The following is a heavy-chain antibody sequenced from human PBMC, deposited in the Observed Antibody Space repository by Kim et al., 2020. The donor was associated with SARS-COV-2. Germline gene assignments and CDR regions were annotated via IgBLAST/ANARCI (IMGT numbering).Heavy chain of an antibody. V-gene: IGHV1-46*01. D-gene: IGHD3-22*01. Sequence: ASVKVSCKASGYTFTSYYMHWVRQAPGQGLEWMGIINPSGGSTSYAQKFQGRVTMTRDTSTSTVYMELSSLRSEDTAVYYCASSSYYYDSSGYSPDYWGQGTLVTVSS. J-gene: IGHJ4*02. CDR2: INPSGGST. CDR3: ASSSYYYDSSGYSPDY. CDR1: GYTFTSYY.